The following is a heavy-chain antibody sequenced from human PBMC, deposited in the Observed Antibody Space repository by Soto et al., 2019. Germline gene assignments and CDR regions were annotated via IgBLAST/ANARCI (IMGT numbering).Heavy chain of an antibody. CDR2: ISGSGGST. Sequence: GGSLRLSCAASGFTFSSYAMSWVRQAPGKGLEWVSAISGSGGSTYYADSVKGRCTISRDNSKNTRYLQMNSLRAEDTAVDYCAKDPASRYGSSTSCPVAYWGQGTLVTVSS. CDR1: GFTFSSYA. V-gene: IGHV3-23*01. J-gene: IGHJ4*02. D-gene: IGHD2-2*01. CDR3: AKDPASRYGSSTSCPVAY.